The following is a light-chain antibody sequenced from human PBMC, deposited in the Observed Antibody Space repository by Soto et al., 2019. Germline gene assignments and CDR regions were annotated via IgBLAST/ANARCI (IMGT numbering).Light chain of an antibody. J-gene: IGLJ2*01. V-gene: IGLV1-36*01. Sequence: QSVLTQPPSVSEAPRQRVSISCSGTSSNIGNNAVNWYQHVPGKTPKLLIYYDDMVPSGVSDRFSGSKSGTSASLAISGLQSEDEADYDCAAWDDSLNGVVFGGGTKLTVL. CDR1: SSNIGNNA. CDR3: AAWDDSLNGVV. CDR2: YDD.